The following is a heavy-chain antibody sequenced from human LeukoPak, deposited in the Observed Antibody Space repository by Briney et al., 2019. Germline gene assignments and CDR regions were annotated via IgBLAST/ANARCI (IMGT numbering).Heavy chain of an antibody. D-gene: IGHD1-26*01. CDR3: ARLVGATTIDDY. Sequence: GSSVKVSCKASGGTFTSYDINWVRQATGQGLEWMGWMNPNSGNTGYAQKFQGRVTITRNTSISTAYMELSSLRSEDTAVYYCARLVGATTIDDYWGQGTLVTVSS. CDR2: MNPNSGNT. CDR1: GGTFTSYD. J-gene: IGHJ4*02. V-gene: IGHV1-8*03.